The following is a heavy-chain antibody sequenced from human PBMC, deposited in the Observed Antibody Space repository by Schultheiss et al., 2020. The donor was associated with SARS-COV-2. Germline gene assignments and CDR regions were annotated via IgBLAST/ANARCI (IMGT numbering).Heavy chain of an antibody. CDR1: GGSFSGYY. V-gene: IGHV4-39*01. Sequence: SETLSLTCAVYGGSFSGYYWGWIRQPPGKGLEWIGSIYYSGSTYYNPSLKSRVIISVDTSKNQFSLKLSSVTAADTAVYYCARHGVLPYSSSSTSFDYWGQGTLVTVSS. D-gene: IGHD6-6*01. J-gene: IGHJ4*02. CDR2: IYYSGST. CDR3: ARHGVLPYSSSSTSFDY.